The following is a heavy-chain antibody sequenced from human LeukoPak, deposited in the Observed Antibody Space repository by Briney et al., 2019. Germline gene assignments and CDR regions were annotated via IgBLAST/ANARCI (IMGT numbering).Heavy chain of an antibody. CDR3: ARDRIVGATTHYFDY. CDR1: GFTVSSNY. D-gene: IGHD1-26*01. V-gene: IGHV3-53*01. CDR2: IYSGGST. Sequence: SGGSLRLSCAASGFTVSSNYMSWVRQAPGKGLEWVSDIYSGGSTYYADSVKGRFTISRDNSKNTLYLQMNSLRAEDTAVYYCARDRIVGATTHYFDYWGQGTLVTVSS. J-gene: IGHJ4*02.